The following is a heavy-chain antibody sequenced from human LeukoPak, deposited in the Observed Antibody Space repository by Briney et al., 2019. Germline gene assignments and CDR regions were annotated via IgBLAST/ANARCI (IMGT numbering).Heavy chain of an antibody. D-gene: IGHD4-11*01. J-gene: IGHJ4*02. CDR2: ISSSGSTI. CDR1: GFAFSSYE. CDR3: ARDRITTSEIDY. V-gene: IGHV3-48*03. Sequence: GGSLRLSCAASGFAFSSYEMNWVRQAPGKGLEWVSYISSSGSTIYYADSVKGRFTISRDNAKNSLYLQMNSLRAEDTAVYYCARDRITTSEIDYWGQGTLVTVSS.